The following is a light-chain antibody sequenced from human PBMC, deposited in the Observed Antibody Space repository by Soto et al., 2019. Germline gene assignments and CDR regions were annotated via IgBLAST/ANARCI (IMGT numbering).Light chain of an antibody. Sequence: EVVLTHSPGTLSLSPGERATLSCRSSQSVTSIYLAWYQQKPGQAPRLLIYGASSRATGIPDRFSGSGSGTDFTLTISRLEPEDFTVYYCQQYGSSPWTFGQGTKVDIK. CDR1: QSVTSIY. CDR3: QQYGSSPWT. CDR2: GAS. J-gene: IGKJ1*01. V-gene: IGKV3-20*01.